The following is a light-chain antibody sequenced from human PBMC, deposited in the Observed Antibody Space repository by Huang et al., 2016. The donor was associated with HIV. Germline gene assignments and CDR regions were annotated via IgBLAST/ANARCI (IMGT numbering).Light chain of an antibody. CDR2: GAT. Sequence: EIVMTQSPAILSVSPGERATLPCRANQSVSSNLAWYQQKLGQAPRLLIHGATTRATGIPARFSGSGSGTEFTLTISSLQSEDFAVYYCQQYDNWPPYTFGQGTKLEI. CDR1: QSVSSN. V-gene: IGKV3-15*01. J-gene: IGKJ2*01. CDR3: QQYDNWPPYT.